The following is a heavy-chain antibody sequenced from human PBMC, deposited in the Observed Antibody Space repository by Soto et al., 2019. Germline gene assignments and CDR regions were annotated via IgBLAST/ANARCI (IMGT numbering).Heavy chain of an antibody. J-gene: IGHJ4*02. D-gene: IGHD3-10*01. Sequence: LRLSCAASGFTFGHSAMSWVRQAPGKGLEWVAAISGTGGAAYYADSVKGRFTISRDNSRNTLFLQMNSLRVDDTAIYHCAKPEEVVRGFDFWGLGTLVTVSS. CDR3: AKPEEVVRGFDF. CDR1: GFTFGHSA. V-gene: IGHV3-23*01. CDR2: ISGTGGAA.